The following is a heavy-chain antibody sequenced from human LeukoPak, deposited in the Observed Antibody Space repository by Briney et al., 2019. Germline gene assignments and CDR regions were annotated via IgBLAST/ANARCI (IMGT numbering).Heavy chain of an antibody. D-gene: IGHD6-13*01. J-gene: IGHJ1*01. CDR3: ARSKNIGSSSSIPFQH. V-gene: IGHV3-33*01. Sequence: GRSLRLSCAASGFTFSSYGMHWVRQAPGKGLEWVAVIWYDGSNKYYADSVKGRFTISRDNSKNTLYLQMNSLRAEDTAVYYRARSKNIGSSSSIPFQHWGQGTLVTVSS. CDR1: GFTFSSYG. CDR2: IWYDGSNK.